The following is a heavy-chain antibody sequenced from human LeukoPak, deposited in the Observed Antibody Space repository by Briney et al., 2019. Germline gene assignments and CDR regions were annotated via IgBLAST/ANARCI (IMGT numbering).Heavy chain of an antibody. CDR1: GYTFTSYD. CDR3: ARGLSARPVRGVIIY. CDR2: MNPNSGNT. J-gene: IGHJ4*02. Sequence: ASVKVSCKASGYTFTSYDINWVRQAAGQGLEWVGWMNPNSGNTGYAQKFQGRVTMTRNTSISTAYMELSSLRSEDTAVYYCARGLSARPVRGVIIYWGQGTLVTVSS. D-gene: IGHD3-10*01. V-gene: IGHV1-8*01.